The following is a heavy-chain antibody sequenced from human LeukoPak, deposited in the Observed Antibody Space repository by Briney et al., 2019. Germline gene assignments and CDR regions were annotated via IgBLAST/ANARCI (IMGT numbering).Heavy chain of an antibody. D-gene: IGHD4-17*01. J-gene: IGHJ5*02. V-gene: IGHV1-2*02. Sequence: ASVKVSCKPSGYTFTGYYMHWVRQAPGQGLEWVGWIDPNSGDTDYAQKFQGRVTMTRDTPISTAYMELSRLRPDDTAVYYCARDRATVTTDWFDPWGQGTLVTVSS. CDR3: ARDRATVTTDWFDP. CDR2: IDPNSGDT. CDR1: GYTFTGYY.